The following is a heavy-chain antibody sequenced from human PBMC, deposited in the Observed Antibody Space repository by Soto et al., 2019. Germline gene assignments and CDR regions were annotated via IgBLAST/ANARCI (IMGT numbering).Heavy chain of an antibody. D-gene: IGHD2-2*02. J-gene: IGHJ6*02. CDR3: ARVSDIVVVPAAIVYYGMDV. V-gene: IGHV6-1*01. CDR1: GDSVSSNSAA. CDR2: TYYRSKWYN. Sequence: QSQTLSLTCAISGDSVSSNSAAWNWIRQSPSRGLEWLGRTYYRSKWYNDYAVSVKSRITINPDTSKNQFSLQLNSVTPEDTAVYYCARVSDIVVVPAAIVYYGMDVWGQGTTVTVSS.